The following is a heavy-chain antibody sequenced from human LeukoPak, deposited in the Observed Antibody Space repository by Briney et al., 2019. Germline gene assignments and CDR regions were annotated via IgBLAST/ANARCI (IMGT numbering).Heavy chain of an antibody. D-gene: IGHD6-19*01. Sequence: SETLSLTCTVSGGSVSSGSYYWSWIRQPPGKGLEWIGYIYYSGSTNYNPSLKSRVTISVDTSKNQFSLDLSSVTAADTAVYYCARDGGRIGWFYFDYWGQGTRVTVSS. CDR3: ARDGGRIGWFYFDY. CDR1: GGSVSSGSYY. CDR2: IYYSGST. J-gene: IGHJ4*02. V-gene: IGHV4-61*01.